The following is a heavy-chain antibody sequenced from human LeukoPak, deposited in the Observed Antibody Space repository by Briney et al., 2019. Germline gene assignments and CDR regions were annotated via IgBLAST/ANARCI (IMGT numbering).Heavy chain of an antibody. CDR2: ILDSGST. V-gene: IGHV4-59*01. D-gene: IGHD3-22*01. CDR3: ARTANYYDSGGYFHFDY. Sequence: PWGILSLTCIVSGGSIRNSFWSWIRQPPGEGLGWIGSILDSGSTNYSPSLTSRVNISVDTSKNRFSLRLSSVTAADTAVYYCARTANYYDSGGYFHFDYWGQGTLVSVSS. J-gene: IGHJ4*02. CDR1: GGSIRNSF.